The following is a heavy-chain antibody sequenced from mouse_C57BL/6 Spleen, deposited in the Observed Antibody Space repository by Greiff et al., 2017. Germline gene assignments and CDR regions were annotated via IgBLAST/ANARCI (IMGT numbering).Heavy chain of an antibody. J-gene: IGHJ2*01. D-gene: IGHD1-1*01. CDR3: AREGIGSSYYFDY. CDR2: INYDGSST. CDR1: GFTFSDYY. V-gene: IGHV5-16*01. Sequence: EVQLVESEGGLVQPGSSMKLSCTASGFTFSDYYMAWVRQVPEKGLEWVANINYDGSSTYYLDSLKSRFIISRDNAKNILYLQMSSLKSEDTATYYCAREGIGSSYYFDYWGQGTTLTVSS.